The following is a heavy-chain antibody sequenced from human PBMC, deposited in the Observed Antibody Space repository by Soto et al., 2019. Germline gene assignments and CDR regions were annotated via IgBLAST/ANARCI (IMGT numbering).Heavy chain of an antibody. D-gene: IGHD2-15*01. CDR1: GFDFSDYY. CDR2: MGNRGTTI. CDR3: AIARSCSVGSGHCDY. J-gene: IGHJ4*02. Sequence: QVQLVESGGGLVKPGGSLRLSCAASGFDFSDYYMSWIRQAPGKRLEWVSHMGNRGTTIYYAYSVRGRFTFSRDNAQNSLYLQMSSLRAEDSAVDYCAIARSCSVGSGHCDYGGQGILVTVSS. V-gene: IGHV3-11*01.